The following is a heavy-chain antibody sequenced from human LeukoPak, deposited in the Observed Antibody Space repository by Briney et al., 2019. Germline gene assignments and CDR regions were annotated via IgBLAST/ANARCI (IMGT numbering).Heavy chain of an antibody. CDR2: VSANNRNT. CDR1: GYTLTSYG. V-gene: IGHV1-18*01. CDR3: ARATISGSWPLFDY. J-gene: IGHJ4*02. Sequence: GASVKVSCKASGYTLTSYGFSWVRLAPGQGLEWMGLVSANNRNTKFAQNLQGRVTMSTDTSTSTAYMELASLRFDDTAVYYCARATISGSWPLFDYWGQGTLVTVSS. D-gene: IGHD6-13*01.